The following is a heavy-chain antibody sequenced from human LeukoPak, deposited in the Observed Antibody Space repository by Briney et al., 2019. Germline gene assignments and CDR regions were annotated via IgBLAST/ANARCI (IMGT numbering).Heavy chain of an antibody. CDR3: ARDRGIAVAETTYNWFDP. V-gene: IGHV1-18*01. CDR2: TSAYKGNT. CDR1: GYTFTSYC. J-gene: IGHJ5*02. D-gene: IGHD6-19*01. Sequence: SVKVSCKASGYTFTSYCISWVRQAPGQGREWVEWTSAYKGNTNYAQKLQRRVTMTTDTSTSTAYMELRSLRSDDTAVYYCARDRGIAVAETTYNWFDPWGQGTLVTVSS.